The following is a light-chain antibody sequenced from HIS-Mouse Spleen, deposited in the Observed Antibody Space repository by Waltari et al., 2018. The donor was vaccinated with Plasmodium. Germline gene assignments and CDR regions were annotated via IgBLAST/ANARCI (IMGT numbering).Light chain of an antibody. J-gene: IGKJ2*01. CDR2: AAS. CDR3: QRSHT. CDR1: QSISSY. Sequence: DIQMTQSPSSLSASVGDRVTITCRASQSISSYLNWYQQKPGKAPKLPIYAASSLHSGVPSRFSGSGSGTDFTLTISSLQPEDFATYYGQRSHTFGQGTKLEIK. V-gene: IGKV1-39*01.